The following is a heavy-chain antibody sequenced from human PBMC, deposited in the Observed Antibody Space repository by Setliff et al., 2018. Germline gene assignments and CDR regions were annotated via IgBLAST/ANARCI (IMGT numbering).Heavy chain of an antibody. CDR3: ARSEGRRDGYNW. V-gene: IGHV4-34*01. CDR2: INHSGST. CDR1: GGSFSGYY. D-gene: IGHD5-12*01. J-gene: IGHJ4*02. Sequence: SETLSLTCAVYGGSFSGYYWSWIRQPPGKGLEWIGEINHSGSTNYNPSLKSRVTISVDTSKNQFSLKLSSVTAADTAVYYCARSEGRRDGYNWWGQGTLVAVSS.